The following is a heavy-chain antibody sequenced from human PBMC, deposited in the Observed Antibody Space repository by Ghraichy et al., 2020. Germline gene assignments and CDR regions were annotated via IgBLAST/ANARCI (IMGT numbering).Heavy chain of an antibody. Sequence: ASVKVSCKASGYTFTGYYMHWVRQAPGQGLEWMGWINPNSGGTNYAQKFQGWVTMTRDTSISTAYMELSRLRSDDTAVYYCARGSHIAARPYYYYGMDVWGQGTTVTVSS. CDR1: GYTFTGYY. CDR2: INPNSGGT. V-gene: IGHV1-2*04. CDR3: ARGSHIAARPYYYYGMDV. J-gene: IGHJ6*02. D-gene: IGHD6-6*01.